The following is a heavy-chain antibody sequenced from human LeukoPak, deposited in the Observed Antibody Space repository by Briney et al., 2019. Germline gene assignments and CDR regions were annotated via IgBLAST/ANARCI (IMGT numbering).Heavy chain of an antibody. D-gene: IGHD6-19*01. V-gene: IGHV1-69*13. CDR1: GGTFSSYA. CDR2: IIPIFGTA. J-gene: IGHJ5*02. Sequence: ASVKVSCKASGGTFSSYAISWVRQAPGQGLEWMGGIIPIFGTANSAQKFQGRVTITADESTSTAYMELSSLRSEDTAVYYCARVIAVAGNWFDPWGQGTLVTVSS. CDR3: ARVIAVAGNWFDP.